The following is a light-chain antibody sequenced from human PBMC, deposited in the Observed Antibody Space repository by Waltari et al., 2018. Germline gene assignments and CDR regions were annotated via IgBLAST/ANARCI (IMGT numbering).Light chain of an antibody. V-gene: IGKV3-15*01. J-gene: IGKJ1*01. CDR3: QQYNNWPRT. CDR1: QSVSSN. Sequence: EIVMTQSPATLSVSPGERATLSCRASQSVSSNLALYQQKPGQAPRFLIYGASSRATGIPARFSGSGSGTEFTLTISSLQSEDFAVYYCQQYNNWPRTFGQGTKVEIK. CDR2: GAS.